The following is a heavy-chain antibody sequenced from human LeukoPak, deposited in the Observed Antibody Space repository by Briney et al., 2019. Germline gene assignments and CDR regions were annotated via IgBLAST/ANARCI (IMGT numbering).Heavy chain of an antibody. CDR3: ARGPATTVTHGLVDY. D-gene: IGHD4-17*01. Sequence: ASVKVSFKASGYTFTSYGISWVRQAPGQGLEWTGWISAYNGNTDYAQKLQGRVTMTTDTSTSTAYMELRSLRSDDTAVYYCARGPATTVTHGLVDYWGQGTLVTVSS. CDR2: ISAYNGNT. V-gene: IGHV1-18*01. CDR1: GYTFTSYG. J-gene: IGHJ4*02.